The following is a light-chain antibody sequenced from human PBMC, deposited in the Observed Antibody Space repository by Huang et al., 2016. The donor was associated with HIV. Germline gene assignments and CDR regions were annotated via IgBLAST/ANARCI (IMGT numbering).Light chain of an antibody. Sequence: DIVMTQSPDSLAVSLGEAATLTCRSSQGVLSSATNKNYLAWFQQKSGQSPKLLLFWASTREAGVPDRFSASGSGTHFTLTINNVKTEDVAIYYCQQYYTSPQTFGPGTRLEI. V-gene: IGKV4-1*01. J-gene: IGKJ1*01. CDR2: WAS. CDR1: QGVLSSATNKNY. CDR3: QQYYTSPQT.